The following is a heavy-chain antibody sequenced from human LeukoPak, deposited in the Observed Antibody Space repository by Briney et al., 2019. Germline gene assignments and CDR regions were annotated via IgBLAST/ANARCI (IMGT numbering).Heavy chain of an antibody. V-gene: IGHV3-30*18. CDR3: AKSRGDLIDY. D-gene: IGHD3-16*01. Sequence: GRSLRLSCAASGFTFSSYGMHWARQAPGKGLEWVAVISYDGSNKYYADSVKGRFTISRDNSKNTLYLQMNSLRAEDTAVYYCAKSRGDLIDYWGQGTLVTVSS. J-gene: IGHJ4*02. CDR1: GFTFSSYG. CDR2: ISYDGSNK.